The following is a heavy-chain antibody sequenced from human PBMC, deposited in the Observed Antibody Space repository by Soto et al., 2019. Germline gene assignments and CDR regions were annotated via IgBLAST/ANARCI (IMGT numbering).Heavy chain of an antibody. CDR1: GYIFTNFY. D-gene: IGHD6-6*01. CDR2: INPNGGST. Sequence: QVQLVQPGAEVKKPGASVKFSCKASGYIFTNFYIHWVRQAPGQGLEWIGIINPNGGSTNYAQNFQGRVTMTRDTSTSTVYIHLSSLRSEDTAVYYCTRGLASGDYWGQGTLITVSS. V-gene: IGHV1-46*03. CDR3: TRGLASGDY. J-gene: IGHJ4*02.